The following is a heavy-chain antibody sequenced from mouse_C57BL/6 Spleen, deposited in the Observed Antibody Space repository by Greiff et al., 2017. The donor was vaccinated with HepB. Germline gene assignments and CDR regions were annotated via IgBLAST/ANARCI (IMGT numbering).Heavy chain of an antibody. CDR3: TREGSFAY. CDR2: IDPETGGT. Sequence: VQLQQSGAELVRPGASVTLSCKASGYTFTDYEMHWVKQTPVHGLEWIGAIDPETGGTAYNQKFKGKAILTADKSSSTAYMELRSLTSEDSAVYYCTREGSFAYWGQGTLVTVSA. CDR1: GYTFTDYE. V-gene: IGHV1-15*01. J-gene: IGHJ3*01.